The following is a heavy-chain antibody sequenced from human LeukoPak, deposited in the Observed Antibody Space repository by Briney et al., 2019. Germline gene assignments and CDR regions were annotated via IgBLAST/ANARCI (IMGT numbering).Heavy chain of an antibody. CDR2: IFPSGGEI. Sequence: GGSLRLSCAASGFTFSTFAMIWVRQPPGKGLEWVSSIFPSGGEIHYADSVKGRFTISRDNSKNTLYLQMNSLRAEDTAVYYCAHGTVYQLDYWGQGTLVTVSS. D-gene: IGHD2-2*01. CDR1: GFTFSTFA. V-gene: IGHV3-23*01. CDR3: AHGTVYQLDY. J-gene: IGHJ4*02.